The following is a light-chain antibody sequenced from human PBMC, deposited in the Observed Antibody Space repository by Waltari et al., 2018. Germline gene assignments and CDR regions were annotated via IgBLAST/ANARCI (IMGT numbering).Light chain of an antibody. V-gene: IGLV3-1*01. CDR2: QDT. CDR1: NLGRKY. CDR3: QAWDSSTVV. J-gene: IGLJ2*01. Sequence: SYELTPPPSVSVSPGQRASITGSAENLGRKYVCWYQQKPGQSPCLIIYQDTERPSGIPERFSGSNSGDTATLTISGTQTMDEGDYYCQAWDSSTVVFGGGTKLTVL.